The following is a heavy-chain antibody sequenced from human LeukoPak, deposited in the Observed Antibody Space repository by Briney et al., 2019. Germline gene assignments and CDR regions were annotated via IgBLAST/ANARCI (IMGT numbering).Heavy chain of an antibody. V-gene: IGHV3-7*01. D-gene: IGHD6-13*01. CDR1: GFTFSSYW. Sequence: GGSLRLSCAASGFTFSSYWMTWVRQAPGKGLEWVANIKPDGSVGYYVDSVRGRFIISRDNAGNSLYLQMNRLRVEDTAVYYCTQNLVAAAGDHWGQGTLLIVSS. CDR3: TQNLVAAAGDH. J-gene: IGHJ4*02. CDR2: IKPDGSVG.